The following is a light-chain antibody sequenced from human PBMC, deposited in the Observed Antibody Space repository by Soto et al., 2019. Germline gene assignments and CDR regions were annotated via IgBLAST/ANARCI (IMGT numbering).Light chain of an antibody. V-gene: IGKV3-20*01. CDR3: QQCGSSPLT. CDR2: GAS. J-gene: IGKJ4*01. Sequence: EIVLTQSPGTLSLSQGERATLSSRTSQSVRASYLAWYQQKPGQAPRLLIYGASYRATGIPDRFGGSGSGTDFTLTISRLEPEDFAVYYCQQCGSSPLTFGGGTKVDIK. CDR1: QSVRASY.